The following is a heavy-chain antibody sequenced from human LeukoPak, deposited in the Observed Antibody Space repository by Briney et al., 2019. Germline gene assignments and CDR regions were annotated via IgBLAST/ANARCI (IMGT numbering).Heavy chain of an antibody. CDR3: GRHKAGIAVNSPLFDY. CDR2: IYPGDSDV. V-gene: IGHV5-51*01. CDR1: GYSFATYW. D-gene: IGHD6-19*01. J-gene: IGHJ4*02. Sequence: GESLKISCKGSGYSFATYWIGWVRQMPGRGLEWMGIIYPGDSDVIYSPSFQGQVTISADKSITTAYLQWNNLKASDTAIYYCGRHKAGIAVNSPLFDYWGQGALVTVSS.